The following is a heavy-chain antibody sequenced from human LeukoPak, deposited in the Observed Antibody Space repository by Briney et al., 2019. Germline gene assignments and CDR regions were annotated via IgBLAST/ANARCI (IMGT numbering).Heavy chain of an antibody. CDR1: GGSINRSTFY. CDR3: GRVGRGVGRPRTYYYYMDV. Sequence: SETLSLTCSVSGGSINRSTFYWGWIRQPPGRGLEWIGSIYYSGSTDYNPSLKGRVTMSVDTSKNQFSLKLISVPATDTAMYFCGRVGRGVGRPRTYYYYMDVWGRGTTVIVSS. J-gene: IGHJ6*03. CDR2: IYYSGST. V-gene: IGHV4-39*07. D-gene: IGHD6-6*01.